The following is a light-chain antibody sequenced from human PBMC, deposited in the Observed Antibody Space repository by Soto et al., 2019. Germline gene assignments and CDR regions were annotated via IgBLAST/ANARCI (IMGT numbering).Light chain of an antibody. CDR2: KAS. CDR3: QQYSSYSPT. V-gene: IGKV1-5*03. CDR1: QSISSW. Sequence: DIQMTQSPSTLPASVGDRVTITCRASQSISSWLAWYQQKPGKAPKLLIYKASSLDSGVPSRFSGSGSGTEFTLTISSLQPDDFATYYCQQYSSYSPTFAQGNKVEIK. J-gene: IGKJ1*01.